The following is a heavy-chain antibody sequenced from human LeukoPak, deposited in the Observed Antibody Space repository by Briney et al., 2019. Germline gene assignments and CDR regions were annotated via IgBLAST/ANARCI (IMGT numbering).Heavy chain of an antibody. Sequence: AGSLSLSCSASGVTFSGYYLNWVRQAPGKGPEWVSYIDYGGGVTHYADSVKGRFTISRDNAEHSLYLQMNSPRVDATAVYYCTSDLEYWSQRVQVTVSS. J-gene: IGHJ4*02. CDR1: GVTFSGYY. V-gene: IGHV3-48*01. CDR2: IDYGGGVT. CDR3: TSDLEY.